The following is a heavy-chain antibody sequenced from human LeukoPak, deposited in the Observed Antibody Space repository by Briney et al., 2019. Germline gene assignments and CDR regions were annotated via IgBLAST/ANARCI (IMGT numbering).Heavy chain of an antibody. J-gene: IGHJ4*02. CDR3: ATDRGYCSTATCYTRGNYFDY. CDR1: GFTFRSYA. V-gene: IGHV3-23*01. D-gene: IGHD2-2*02. CDR2: ISGSGGDT. Sequence: GGSLRLSCAASGFTFRSYAMSWVRQAPGKGLEWVSAISGSGGDTFYADSVKGRFTISRDESKNTLYLQMHSLKGEDTAVYYCATDRGYCSTATCYTRGNYFDYWGQGTLVTVSS.